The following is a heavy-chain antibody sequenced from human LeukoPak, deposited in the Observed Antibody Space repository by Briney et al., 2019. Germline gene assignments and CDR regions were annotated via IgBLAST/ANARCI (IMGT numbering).Heavy chain of an antibody. CDR2: ISRSGDYT. V-gene: IGHV3-11*03. J-gene: IGHJ4*02. D-gene: IGHD6-13*01. Sequence: PGGSLRLSCTASGFTFSDYSMNWIRQAPGKGLEWVSHISRSGDYTNYADSVKGRFTISRDNARNSLFLQMNSLRAEDTAGYYCARRGGSRRGSQGDDYWGQGTQVTVSS. CDR1: GFTFSDYS. CDR3: ARRGGSRRGSQGDDY.